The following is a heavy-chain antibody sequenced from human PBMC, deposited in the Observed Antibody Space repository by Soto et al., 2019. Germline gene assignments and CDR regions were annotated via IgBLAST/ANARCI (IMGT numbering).Heavy chain of an antibody. CDR2: IYYSGST. D-gene: IGHD3-10*01. CDR3: ANYNATTEFDY. CDR1: GGSISSYY. J-gene: IGHJ4*02. Sequence: PSETLSLTCTVSGGSISSYYWSWIRQPPGKGLEWIGYIYYSGSTNYNPSLKSQVTISVDTSKNQFSLKLSSVTVADTAVDYCANYNATTEFDYWGQGNQLTVS. V-gene: IGHV4-59*01.